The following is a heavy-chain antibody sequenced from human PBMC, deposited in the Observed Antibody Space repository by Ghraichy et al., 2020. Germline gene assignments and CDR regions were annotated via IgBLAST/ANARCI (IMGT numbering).Heavy chain of an antibody. D-gene: IGHD3-10*01. J-gene: IGHJ6*01. CDR2: ISGTGGNT. V-gene: IGHV3-23*01. CDR3: AKDQIVSGRGVKQGPTPLYYALDG. CDR1: GFTFSTYA. Sequence: GGSLRLSCGASGFTFSTYAMSWVRQAPGKGLEWVSCISGTGGNTYYTDSVKGRFTISRDNSKNTLYLQMNILRAEDTAVYYCAKDQIVSGRGVKQGPTPLYYALDGWGLGTTVIVS.